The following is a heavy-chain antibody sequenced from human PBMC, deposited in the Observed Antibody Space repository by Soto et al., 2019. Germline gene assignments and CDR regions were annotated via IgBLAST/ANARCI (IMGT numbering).Heavy chain of an antibody. Sequence: SVKVSCKASGGTFSSYAISWVRQAPGQGLEWMGGIIPIFGTANYAQKFQGRVTMTRNTSINTAYMELRSLRSQDTAVYYCARGSPGPVDHWGRGTQVTVSS. CDR1: GGTFSSYA. V-gene: IGHV1-69*05. CDR2: IIPIFGTA. CDR3: ARGSPGPVDH. D-gene: IGHD3-10*01. J-gene: IGHJ4*02.